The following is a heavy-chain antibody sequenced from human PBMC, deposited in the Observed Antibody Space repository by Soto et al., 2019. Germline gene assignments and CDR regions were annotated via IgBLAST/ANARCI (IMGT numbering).Heavy chain of an antibody. V-gene: IGHV3-23*01. Sequence: EVHLLESVGGLVQPGGSLRLSCAASGFSFNIYAMRWVRQAPGKGLDCVSAISAGGGNTYYADSVKGRFTISRDNSKNTLHLQMNRLRADDSAVYYCAKAPTYDYYYDMVVWGKGSTVTVSS. CDR1: GFSFNIYA. J-gene: IGHJ6*03. CDR2: ISAGGGNT. CDR3: AKAPTYDYYYDMVV.